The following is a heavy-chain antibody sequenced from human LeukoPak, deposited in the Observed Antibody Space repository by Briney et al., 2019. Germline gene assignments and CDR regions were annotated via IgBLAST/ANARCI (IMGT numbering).Heavy chain of an antibody. J-gene: IGHJ6*03. CDR1: GFTFSSNA. CDR2: IVDSGGVT. Sequence: GGSLRLSCAASGFTFSSNAMTWVRQAPGKGLEWVSSIVDSGGVTYYADSVKGRFIISRDNSKNTLYLQMHSLRAEDTAVYYCARVNSGYDYFREYYYYYMDVWGKGTTVTVSS. V-gene: IGHV3-23*01. D-gene: IGHD5-12*01. CDR3: ARVNSGYDYFREYYYYYMDV.